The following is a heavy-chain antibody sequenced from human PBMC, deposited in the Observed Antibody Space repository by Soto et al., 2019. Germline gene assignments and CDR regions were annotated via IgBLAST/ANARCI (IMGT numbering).Heavy chain of an antibody. J-gene: IGHJ4*02. CDR1: GFTFSNFA. V-gene: IGHV3-23*01. CDR3: ARESRIYAVNICDF. CDR2: ISGSGAST. D-gene: IGHD2-15*01. Sequence: GGSLRLSCAASGFTFSNFAMTWVRQAPGKGLEWVSDISGSGASTYYADSVKGRFTISRDKSKNTLYLQMNSLRAEDTAIYYCARESRIYAVNICDFWGQGTLVTVSS.